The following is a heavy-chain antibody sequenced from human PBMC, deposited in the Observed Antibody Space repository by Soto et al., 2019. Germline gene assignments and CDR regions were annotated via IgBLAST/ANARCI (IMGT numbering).Heavy chain of an antibody. D-gene: IGHD1-26*01. Sequence: PGESLKISCEGFGLSLNTYWIAWVRQKPGKGLEWMGAIFPGDSDTRYSPSFQGQVNISADRSISTVYLHWNSLKVSDTAIYYCARQGLPYRGSVYYDAMDVWGRGTTVTVSS. V-gene: IGHV5-51*01. CDR2: IFPGDSDT. CDR1: GLSLNTYW. CDR3: ARQGLPYRGSVYYDAMDV. J-gene: IGHJ6*02.